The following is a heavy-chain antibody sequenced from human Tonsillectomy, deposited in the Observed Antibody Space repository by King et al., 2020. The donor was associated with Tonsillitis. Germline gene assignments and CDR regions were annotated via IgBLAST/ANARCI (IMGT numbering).Heavy chain of an antibody. Sequence: VQLVESGGGLVQPGRSLRLSCAASGFTFDDYAMHWVRHAPGKGLEWVSGISWNSGSIGYADSVKGRFTISRDNAKNSLYLQMNSLRAEDTALYYCAKGRGFGELFLYGMDVWGQGTTVTVSS. D-gene: IGHD3-10*01. CDR2: ISWNSGSI. J-gene: IGHJ6*02. CDR3: AKGRGFGELFLYGMDV. CDR1: GFTFDDYA. V-gene: IGHV3-9*01.